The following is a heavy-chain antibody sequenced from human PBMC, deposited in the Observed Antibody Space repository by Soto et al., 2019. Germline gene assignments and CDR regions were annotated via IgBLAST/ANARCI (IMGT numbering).Heavy chain of an antibody. CDR1: GGSISSGGYY. CDR2: IYYSGST. D-gene: IGHD5-12*01. J-gene: IGHJ4*02. Sequence: SETLSLTCTVSGGSISSGGYYWSWIRQHPGKGLEWIGYIYYSGSTYYNPSLKSRVTKSVDTSKNQFSLKLSSVTAADAAVYYCARVGGYDPKYYFDYWGQGTLVTVSS. CDR3: ARVGGYDPKYYFDY. V-gene: IGHV4-31*03.